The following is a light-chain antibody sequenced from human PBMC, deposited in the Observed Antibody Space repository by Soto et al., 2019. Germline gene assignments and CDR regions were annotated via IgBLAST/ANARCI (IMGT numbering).Light chain of an antibody. J-gene: IGKJ5*01. Sequence: DIQMTQSPSTLSAFVGDRVTITCRASQSISSWLAWYQQKPGKAPNLLIYDASSLESGVPSRFSGSGSGTEFTLTISSLQPDDFATYYCQQYNSYTITFGQGTRLEIK. CDR3: QQYNSYTIT. CDR1: QSISSW. V-gene: IGKV1-5*01. CDR2: DAS.